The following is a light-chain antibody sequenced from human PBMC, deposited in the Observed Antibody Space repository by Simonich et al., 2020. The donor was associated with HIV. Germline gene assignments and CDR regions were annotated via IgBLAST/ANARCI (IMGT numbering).Light chain of an antibody. CDR1: ALPKQY. CDR3: QSADYSGTVV. CDR2: KDS. J-gene: IGLJ2*01. Sequence: SYELTQPPSVSVSPGQTARITCSGDALPKQYVCWDQQRPGQAPVLLIYKDSERPSEIPERFSGSSSGTTVTLTISGVQAEDEADYYCQSADYSGTVVFGGGTKLTVL. V-gene: IGLV3-25*03.